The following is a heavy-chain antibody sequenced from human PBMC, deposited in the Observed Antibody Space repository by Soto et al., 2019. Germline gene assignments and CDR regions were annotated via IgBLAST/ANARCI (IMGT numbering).Heavy chain of an antibody. CDR2: ISGSGGSA. CDR3: ARENGSDCSSSSCSYGGIFDY. J-gene: IGHJ4*02. Sequence: EVQLLESGGGLVQPGGSLRLSCAASGFTFSNYVMTWVRQAPGKGLEWVSVISGSGGSAYYADTVKGRVTISSDNYQNTLYLQMNGLSTEDTGVYYCARENGSDCSSSSCSYGGIFDYLGQGALVGVSS. V-gene: IGHV3-23*01. D-gene: IGHD2-2*01. CDR1: GFTFSNYV.